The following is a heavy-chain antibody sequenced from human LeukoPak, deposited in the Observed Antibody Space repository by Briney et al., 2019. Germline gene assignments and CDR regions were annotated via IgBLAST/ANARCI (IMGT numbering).Heavy chain of an antibody. D-gene: IGHD3-10*02. CDR1: GGSISNYY. CDR2: IYTSGST. V-gene: IGHV4-4*07. J-gene: IGHJ4*02. Sequence: SETLPLTCTVSGGSISNYYWSWIRQPAGKGLEWIGLIYTSGSTNYNPSLKSRVTMSVDTSKNQFSLKLSSVTAADTAVYYCATQILLCHYYWGQGTLVSVSS. CDR3: ATQILLCHYY.